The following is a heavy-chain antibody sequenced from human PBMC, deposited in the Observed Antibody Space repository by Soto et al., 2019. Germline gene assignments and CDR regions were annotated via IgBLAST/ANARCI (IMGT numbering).Heavy chain of an antibody. V-gene: IGHV4-39*01. D-gene: IGHD1-20*01. CDR2: VDYSGTA. J-gene: IGHJ4*02. CDR1: SGSISVTNVF. CDR3: SRITCRHLDY. Sequence: PSETLSLTCTVSSGSISVTNVFWGWVRQPPGKGLEWIGNVDYSGTAYFSPSLATRVTFHVDTSKNQFSLTLYSVTAADTAVYYCSRITCRHLDYWGQGSLVTVSS.